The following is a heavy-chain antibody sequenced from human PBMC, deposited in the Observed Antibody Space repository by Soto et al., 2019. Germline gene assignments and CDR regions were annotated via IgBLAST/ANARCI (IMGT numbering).Heavy chain of an antibody. CDR1: GFTFSSYS. CDR3: ARGGVTDCFDP. J-gene: IGHJ5*02. V-gene: IGHV3-21*01. Sequence: SLRLSCAASGFTFSSYSMNWVRQAPGKGLEWVSSISSSSSYIFYADSVKGRFTISRDNAKNSLYLQMNSLRAEDTAVYYCARGGVTDCFDPWGQGTLVTVSS. CDR2: ISSSSSYI. D-gene: IGHD3-10*01.